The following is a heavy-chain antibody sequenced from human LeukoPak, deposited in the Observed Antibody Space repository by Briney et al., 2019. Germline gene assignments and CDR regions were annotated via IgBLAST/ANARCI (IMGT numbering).Heavy chain of an antibody. Sequence: PGGSLRLSCAASGFTFSSYWMHWVRQAPGKGLVWVSRISPDGSTTGHADSVKGRFTTSRDNAKNTLFLQMNSLRAEDTAVYYCARDVVVVAAEHPHFDYWGQGTLVTVSS. D-gene: IGHD2-15*01. V-gene: IGHV3-74*01. CDR1: GFTFSSYW. CDR2: ISPDGSTT. J-gene: IGHJ4*02. CDR3: ARDVVVVAAEHPHFDY.